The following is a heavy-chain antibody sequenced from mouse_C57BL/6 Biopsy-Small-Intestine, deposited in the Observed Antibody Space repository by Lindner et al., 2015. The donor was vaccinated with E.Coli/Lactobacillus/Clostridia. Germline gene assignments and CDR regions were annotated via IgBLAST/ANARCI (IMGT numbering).Heavy chain of an antibody. D-gene: IGHD2-3*01. V-gene: IGHV5-17*01. CDR1: GFTFSDYG. Sequence: VQLQESGGGLVKPGGSLKLSCAASGFTFSDYGMHWVRQAPEKGLEWVAYISSGSSTIYYADTVKGRFTISRDNAKNTLFLQMTSLRSEDTAMYYCARGNDGSFGYWGQGTTLTVSS. J-gene: IGHJ2*01. CDR2: ISSGSSTI. CDR3: ARGNDGSFGY.